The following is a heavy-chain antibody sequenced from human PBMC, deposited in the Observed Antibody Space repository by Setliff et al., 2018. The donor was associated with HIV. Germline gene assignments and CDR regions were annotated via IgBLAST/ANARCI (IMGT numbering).Heavy chain of an antibody. Sequence: PGGSLRLSCVTSGFTFDTFHMNWVRQAPGKGLEWVSSISGSGTSMDYADSVRGRFTISRDNAKNTLYLQLNTLRAEDTAVYYCAREERFADYVGYSFDSWGQGTLVTVSS. J-gene: IGHJ4*02. D-gene: IGHD3-10*02. CDR2: ISGSGTSM. V-gene: IGHV3-21*01. CDR1: GFTFDTFH. CDR3: AREERFADYVGYSFDS.